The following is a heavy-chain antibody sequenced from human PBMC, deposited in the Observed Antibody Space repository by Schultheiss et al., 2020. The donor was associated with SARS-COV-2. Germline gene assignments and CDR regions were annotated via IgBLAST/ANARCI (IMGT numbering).Heavy chain of an antibody. J-gene: IGHJ4*02. D-gene: IGHD4-17*01. CDR1: GFTFSSYA. Sequence: GGSLRLSCAASGFTFSSYAMHWVRQAPGKGLEWVAVISYDGSNKYYADSVKGRFTISRDNSKNTLYLQMNSLRAEDTAVYYCARDYGDYLDYWGQGTLVTVSS. CDR3: ARDYGDYLDY. V-gene: IGHV3-30*01. CDR2: ISYDGSNK.